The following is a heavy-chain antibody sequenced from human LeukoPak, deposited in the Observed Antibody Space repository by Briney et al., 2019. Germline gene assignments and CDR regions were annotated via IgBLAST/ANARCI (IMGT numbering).Heavy chain of an antibody. J-gene: IGHJ4*02. Sequence: GGSLRLSCAASGFTFSSYAMHWVRQAPGKGLEWVAFIRYDGSNKSYANSVKGRFTISRDNSKNTLYLQMNSLRAEDAAVYYCALGGAVTNPGDYWGQGTLVTVSS. CDR2: IRYDGSNK. V-gene: IGHV3-30*02. CDR1: GFTFSSYA. CDR3: ALGGAVTNPGDY. D-gene: IGHD4-17*01.